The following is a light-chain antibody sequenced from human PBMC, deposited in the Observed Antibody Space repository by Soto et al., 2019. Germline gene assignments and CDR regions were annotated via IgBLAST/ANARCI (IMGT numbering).Light chain of an antibody. CDR2: DAS. Sequence: EIVLTQSPATLSLSPGERAALSCRASQGVGRFLAWYQQKPGQAPGLLIYDASNRATGIPARFSGSGSETDFTLAIDNLEPEDFAVYSCQQCGVWPLTFGGGSMV. V-gene: IGKV3-11*01. CDR1: QGVGRF. CDR3: QQCGVWPLT. J-gene: IGKJ4*01.